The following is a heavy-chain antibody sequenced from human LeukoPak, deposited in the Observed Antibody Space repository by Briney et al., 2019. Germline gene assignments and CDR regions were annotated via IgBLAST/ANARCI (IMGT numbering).Heavy chain of an antibody. J-gene: IGHJ6*03. CDR3: ARTILEYSISSGYMDV. V-gene: IGHV3-30*04. Sequence: GGSLRLSCAASGFTFSSFAMSWVRQAPGKGLEWVAVTSYDGSNKKYADSVKGRFTISRDNSKNTLYLQMNSLRAEDTAVYYCARTILEYSISSGYMDVWGKGTTVSVSS. CDR2: TSYDGSNK. D-gene: IGHD6-6*01. CDR1: GFTFSSFA.